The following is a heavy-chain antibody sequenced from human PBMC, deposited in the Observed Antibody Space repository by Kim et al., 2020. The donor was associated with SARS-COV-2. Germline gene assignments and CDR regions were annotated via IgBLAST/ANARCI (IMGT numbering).Heavy chain of an antibody. J-gene: IGHJ4*02. V-gene: IGHV3-30-3*01. D-gene: IGHD2-2*01. CDR1: GFTFSSYA. Sequence: GGSLRLSCAASGFTFSSYAMHWVRQAPGKGLEWVAVISYDGSNKYYADSVKGRFTISRDNSKNTLYLQMNSLRAEDTAVYYCARDRAMTIDYWGQGTLVT. CDR2: ISYDGSNK. CDR3: ARDRAMTIDY.